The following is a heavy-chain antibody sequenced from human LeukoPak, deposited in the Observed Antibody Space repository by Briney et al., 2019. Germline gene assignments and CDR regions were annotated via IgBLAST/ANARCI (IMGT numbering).Heavy chain of an antibody. J-gene: IGHJ6*02. CDR1: GFTVSCNY. D-gene: IGHD2-2*01. Sequence: PGGSLRLSCAASGFTVSCNYMSWVRQAPGEGLEWVSVIYSGGSTYYADSVKGRFTISRDNSKNTLYLQMNSLRAEDTAVYYCASGRNSYCSSTSCYYYYYGMDVWGQGTTVTVSS. V-gene: IGHV3-53*01. CDR2: IYSGGST. CDR3: ASGRNSYCSSTSCYYYYYGMDV.